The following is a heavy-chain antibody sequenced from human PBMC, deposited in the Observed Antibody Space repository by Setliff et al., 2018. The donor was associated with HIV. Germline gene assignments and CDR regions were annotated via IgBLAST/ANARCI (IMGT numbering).Heavy chain of an antibody. Sequence: ASVKVSCKASGYTWTDYYMYWERQAPGQGLEWMGWINPNGTNYAQRFQGRVTMTRDTSITTPYMDLSGLRSDDTAVYYCARNYYDSSGYYGYWGQGTLVTVSS. CDR3: ARNYYDSSGYYGY. D-gene: IGHD3-22*01. CDR1: GYTWTDYY. V-gene: IGHV1-2*02. CDR2: INPNGT. J-gene: IGHJ4*02.